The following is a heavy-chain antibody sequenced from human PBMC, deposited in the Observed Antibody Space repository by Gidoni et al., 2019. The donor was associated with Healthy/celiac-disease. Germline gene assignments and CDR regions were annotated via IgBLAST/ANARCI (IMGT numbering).Heavy chain of an antibody. D-gene: IGHD1-26*01. Sequence: EVQLVESGGGVVQPGRSLRLSCAASGVTVDDYAMHWVRQAPGKGLEWVSGISWNSGSIGYADSVKGRFTISRDNAKHSLYLQMNSLRAEDTALYYCAQLDPIVGATTPAFDIWGQGTMVTVSS. CDR3: AQLDPIVGATTPAFDI. CDR1: GVTVDDYA. J-gene: IGHJ3*02. V-gene: IGHV3-9*01. CDR2: ISWNSGSI.